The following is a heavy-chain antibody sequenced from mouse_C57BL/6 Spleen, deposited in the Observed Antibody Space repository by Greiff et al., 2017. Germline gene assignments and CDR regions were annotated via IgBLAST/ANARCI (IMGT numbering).Heavy chain of an antibody. CDR2: ISDGGSST. D-gene: IGHD4-1*02. CDR3: ARVNWGFDY. Sequence: EVKLMESGGGLVKPGGSLKLSCAASGFTFSSYAMSWVRQTPEKRLEWVATISDGGSSTYYPDNVKGRFTISRDNAKNNLYLQMSHLKSADTAMYCCARVNWGFDYWGQGTTLTVSS. J-gene: IGHJ2*01. V-gene: IGHV5-4*03. CDR1: GFTFSSYA.